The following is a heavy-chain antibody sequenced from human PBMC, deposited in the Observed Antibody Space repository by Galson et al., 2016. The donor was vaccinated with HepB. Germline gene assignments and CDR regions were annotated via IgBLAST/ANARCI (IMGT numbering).Heavy chain of an antibody. Sequence: TLSLTCTVSGGSIFTEDDHWTWIRQRPGARLASVRSVSYSGGAFYSPSLRSRISLSLEPSRRQFTLNVRSVTAADTAVDYCARGFTAAETGTSYFDSWGQGTLVTVSS. CDR3: ARGFTAAETGTSYFDS. J-gene: IGHJ4*02. CDR2: VSYSGGA. CDR1: GGSIFTEDDH. D-gene: IGHD1-1*01. V-gene: IGHV4-31*03.